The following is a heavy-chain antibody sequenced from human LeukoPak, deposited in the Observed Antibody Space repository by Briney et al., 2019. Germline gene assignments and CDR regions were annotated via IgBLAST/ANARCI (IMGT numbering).Heavy chain of an antibody. D-gene: IGHD4-17*01. J-gene: IGHJ5*02. V-gene: IGHV4-59*12. CDR1: GGSISSYY. Sequence: NPSETLSLTCTVSGGSISSYYWSWIRQPPGKGLEWIGYIYYSGSTFYNPSLKSRVTISVDTSKNQFSLRLSSVTAADTAVYYCARAPLYGGHADWFDPWGQGTLVTVSS. CDR3: ARAPLYGGHADWFDP. CDR2: IYYSGST.